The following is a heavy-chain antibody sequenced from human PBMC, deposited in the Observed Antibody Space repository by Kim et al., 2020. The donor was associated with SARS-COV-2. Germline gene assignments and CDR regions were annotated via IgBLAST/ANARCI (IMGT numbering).Heavy chain of an antibody. Sequence: GGSLRLSCVASGFTFSDYGMHWVRQAPGKGLEWVGIVSFEGRNTYYAGSVAGRFTISRDNSKNTLYLQMNSLRTEDTALYYCVKKARFTTIVVDYYFDYWGQGTLVTVSS. D-gene: IGHD3-22*01. CDR2: VSFEGRNT. J-gene: IGHJ4*02. CDR3: VKKARFTTIVVDYYFDY. V-gene: IGHV3-30*18. CDR1: GFTFSDYG.